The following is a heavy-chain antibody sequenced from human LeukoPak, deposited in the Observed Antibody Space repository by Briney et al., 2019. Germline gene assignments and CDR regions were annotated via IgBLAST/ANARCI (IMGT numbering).Heavy chain of an antibody. CDR2: ISSSSSYI. Sequence: GGSLRLSCAASGFIFSSYSMNWVRQAPGKGLEWVSSISSSSSYIYYADSVKGRFTISRDNAKNSLYLQMNSLRAEDTAVYYCARDGGSGYGTMTDYWGQGILVTVSS. CDR1: GFIFSSYS. CDR3: ARDGGSGYGTMTDY. J-gene: IGHJ4*02. D-gene: IGHD5-12*01. V-gene: IGHV3-21*01.